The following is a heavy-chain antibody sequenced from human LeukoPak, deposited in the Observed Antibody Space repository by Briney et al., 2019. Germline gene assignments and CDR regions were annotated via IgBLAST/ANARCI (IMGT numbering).Heavy chain of an antibody. J-gene: IGHJ4*02. Sequence: PGGSLRLSCAASGFTFSTYWMDWVRQAPGKGLEWVANIKEDGSEKYYADSVKGRFTISRDNSKNTLYLQMNSLRAEDTAVYYCAAQPNFDYWGQGTLVTVSS. CDR3: AAQPNFDY. V-gene: IGHV3-7*01. D-gene: IGHD1-14*01. CDR2: IKEDGSEK. CDR1: GFTFSTYW.